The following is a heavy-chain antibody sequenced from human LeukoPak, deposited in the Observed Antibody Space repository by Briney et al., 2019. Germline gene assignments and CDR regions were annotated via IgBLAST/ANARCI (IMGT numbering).Heavy chain of an antibody. CDR3: AKAVVPVISQHYFDY. D-gene: IGHD3-22*01. CDR2: IYHSGST. Sequence: SGTLSLTCAVSGGSISSSNWWSWVRQPPGKGLEWIGEIYHSGSTNYNPSLKSRVTISVDKSKNQFSLKLSSVTAADTAVYYCAKAVVPVISQHYFDYWGQGTLVTVSS. V-gene: IGHV4-4*02. J-gene: IGHJ4*02. CDR1: GGSISSSNW.